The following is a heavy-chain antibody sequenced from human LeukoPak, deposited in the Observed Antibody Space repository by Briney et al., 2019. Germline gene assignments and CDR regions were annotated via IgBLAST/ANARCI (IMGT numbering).Heavy chain of an antibody. Sequence: GESLKITCQGSGYRFTSHWIGWVRQMPGKGLEWMGIIYPGDSDTKYSPSFQGQVTISADKSIFTAYLQWSSLKASDTAIYYCARHRSGSQWDSFDFWGQDPWSPSPQ. V-gene: IGHV5-51*01. J-gene: IGHJ4*01. CDR1: GYRFTSHW. CDR2: IYPGDSDT. D-gene: IGHD1-26*01. CDR3: ARHRSGSQWDSFDF.